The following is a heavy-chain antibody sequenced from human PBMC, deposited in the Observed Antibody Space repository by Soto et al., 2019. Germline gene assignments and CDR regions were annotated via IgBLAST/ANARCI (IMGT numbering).Heavy chain of an antibody. CDR1: GYTFTSYA. D-gene: IGHD3-10*01. CDR3: ARGIPAMVRGVINWFDP. CDR2: INTNTGNP. J-gene: IGHJ5*02. Sequence: ASVKVSCKASGYTFTSYAMNLVRQAPGQGLEWMGWINTNTGNPTYAQGFTGRFVFSLDTSVSTAYLQICSLKAEDTAVYYCARGIPAMVRGVINWFDPWGQGTLVTVSS. V-gene: IGHV7-4-1*01.